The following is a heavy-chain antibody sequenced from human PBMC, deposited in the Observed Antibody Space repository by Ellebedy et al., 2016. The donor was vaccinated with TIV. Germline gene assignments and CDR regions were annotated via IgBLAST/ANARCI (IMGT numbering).Heavy chain of an antibody. D-gene: IGHD4-17*01. CDR2: INHRGIT. Sequence: MPSETLSLTCAVYGGSFSGYYWSWIRQPPGKGLEWIGEINHRGITNYPPSLKSRVTISVDTSKNQFSLKLSSVTAADTAVYYCARAPYGAYTYFDLWGRGTLVTVSS. CDR3: ARAPYGAYTYFDL. J-gene: IGHJ2*01. V-gene: IGHV4-34*01. CDR1: GGSFSGYY.